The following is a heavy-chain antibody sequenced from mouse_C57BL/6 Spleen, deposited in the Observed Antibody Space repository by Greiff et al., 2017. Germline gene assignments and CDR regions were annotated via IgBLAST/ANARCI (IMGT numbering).Heavy chain of an antibody. D-gene: IGHD2-1*01. J-gene: IGHJ4*01. CDR3: ARRGIYYGNYYAMDY. Sequence: DVKLQESGPVLVKPGASVKMSCKASGYTFTDYYMNWVKQSHGKSLEWIGVINPYNGGTSYNQKFKGKATLTVDKSSSTAYMELNSLTSEDSAVYYCARRGIYYGNYYAMDYWGQGTSVTVSS. CDR1: GYTFTDYY. V-gene: IGHV1-19*01. CDR2: INPYNGGT.